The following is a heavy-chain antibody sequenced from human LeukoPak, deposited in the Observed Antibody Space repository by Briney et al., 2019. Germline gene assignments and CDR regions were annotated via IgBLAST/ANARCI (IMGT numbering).Heavy chain of an antibody. V-gene: IGHV3-30-3*01. CDR1: GFTFSSDA. D-gene: IGHD6-13*01. CDR2: IGYDGSNK. CDR3: ARVALRGIAAAPADY. Sequence: GGSLRLSCAASGFTFSSDAMHWVRQAPGKGLEWVAVIGYDGSNKYYADSVKGRFTISRDNSKTTLYLQMNSLRADDTAVYYCARVALRGIAAAPADYWGQGTLVTVSS. J-gene: IGHJ4*02.